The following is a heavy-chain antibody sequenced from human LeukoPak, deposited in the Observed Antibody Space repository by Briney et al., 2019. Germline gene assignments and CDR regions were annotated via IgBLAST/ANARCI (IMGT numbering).Heavy chain of an antibody. D-gene: IGHD2-2*01. CDR2: VIPTLGIA. J-gene: IGHJ6*03. V-gene: IGHV1-69*04. CDR3: AREGMVPAAIGEGYYYMDV. CDR1: GGTFSNDA. Sequence: SVKVSCKASGGTFSNDAISWVRQAPGQGLEWMGRVIPTLGIALYAQRFKGRVTITADKSTSTAYMELSSLTFEDTAVYFCAREGMVPAAIGEGYYYMDVWGKGTTVTVSS.